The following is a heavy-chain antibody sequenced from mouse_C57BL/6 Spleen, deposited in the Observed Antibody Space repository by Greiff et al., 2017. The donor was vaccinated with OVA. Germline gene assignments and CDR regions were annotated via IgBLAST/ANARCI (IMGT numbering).Heavy chain of an antibody. D-gene: IGHD2-2*01. J-gene: IGHJ4*01. Sequence: VQLQQSGPELVKPGASVKISCKASGYSFTGYYMNWVKQSPEKSLEWIGEINPSTGGTTYNQKFKAKATLTVDKSSSTAYMQLKSLTSEDSAVYYCARDGYDYAMDDWGQGTSVTVSS. V-gene: IGHV1-42*01. CDR3: ARDGYDYAMDD. CDR2: INPSTGGT. CDR1: GYSFTGYY.